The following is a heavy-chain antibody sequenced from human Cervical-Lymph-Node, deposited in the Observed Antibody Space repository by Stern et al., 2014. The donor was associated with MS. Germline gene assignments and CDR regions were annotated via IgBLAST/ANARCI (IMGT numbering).Heavy chain of an antibody. Sequence: EVQLVESGGGLVQPGKSLRLSCVASGFIFDDYAMHWVRQVPGQAPELVQGIEWNSVRILYADSVKGRFTTSRDNDKNSLYLQMNSLRTDDTALYYCARVRVGANDFWGQGTLVTVSS. CDR3: ARVRVGANDF. J-gene: IGHJ4*02. CDR1: GFIFDDYA. D-gene: IGHD1-26*01. V-gene: IGHV3-9*01. CDR2: IEWNSVRI.